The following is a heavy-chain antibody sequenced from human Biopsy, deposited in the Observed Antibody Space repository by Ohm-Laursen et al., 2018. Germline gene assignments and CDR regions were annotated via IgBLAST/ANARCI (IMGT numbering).Heavy chain of an antibody. CDR2: INAKAGDT. CDR1: GFSFTGYY. CDR3: TRGGYYYDSLAYYYWFDP. D-gene: IGHD3-22*01. V-gene: IGHV1-2*02. Sequence: SVKVSCKASGFSFTGYYIHWVRQAPGQGLEWMGWINAKAGDTNYAQKFQGRVTMTRDTSISTAYVDLSSLRSDDTAVYYCTRGGYYYDSLAYYYWFDPWGQGTLVTVSS. J-gene: IGHJ5*02.